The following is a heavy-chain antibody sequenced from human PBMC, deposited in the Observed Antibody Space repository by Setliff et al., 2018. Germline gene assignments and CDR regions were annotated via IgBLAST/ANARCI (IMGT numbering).Heavy chain of an antibody. J-gene: IGHJ4*02. CDR1: GFTFSSYW. D-gene: IGHD3-16*01. CDR2: IKQEGSEK. V-gene: IGHV3-7*01. CDR3: ARDGGEY. Sequence: PGGSLRLSCVASGFTFSSYWMSWVRQAPGKGLEWVANIKQEGSEKYYVDSVKGRFTISRDNAKNSLYLQMNSLRAEDTAVYYCARDGGEYWGQGTLVTVSS.